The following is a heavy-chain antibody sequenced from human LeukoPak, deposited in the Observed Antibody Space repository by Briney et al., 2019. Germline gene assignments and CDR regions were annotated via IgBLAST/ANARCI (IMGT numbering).Heavy chain of an antibody. CDR2: INHSGST. D-gene: IGHD6-6*01. Sequence: SETLSLTCAVYGGSSSGYYWSWIRQPPGKGLEWIGEINHSGSTNYNPSLKSRVTISVDTSKNQFSLKLSSVTAADTAVYYCARSPISQGSSSSHYYFDYWGQGTLVTVSS. CDR1: GGSSSGYY. J-gene: IGHJ4*02. CDR3: ARSPISQGSSSSHYYFDY. V-gene: IGHV4-34*01.